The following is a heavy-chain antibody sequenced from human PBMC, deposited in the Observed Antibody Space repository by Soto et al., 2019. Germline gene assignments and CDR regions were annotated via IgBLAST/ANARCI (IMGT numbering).Heavy chain of an antibody. V-gene: IGHV1-3*01. CDR2: INAGNGNT. D-gene: IGHD3-22*01. J-gene: IGHJ5*02. CDR1: GYTFTSYA. CDR3: ARSHLMIAVVEYWFDP. Sequence: ASVKVSCKASGYTFTSYAVHWVRQAPGQRLEWMGWINAGNGNTKYSQKFRGRVTITRDTSASTAYMELSSLRSEDTAVYYCARSHLMIAVVEYWFDPWGQGTLVTVSS.